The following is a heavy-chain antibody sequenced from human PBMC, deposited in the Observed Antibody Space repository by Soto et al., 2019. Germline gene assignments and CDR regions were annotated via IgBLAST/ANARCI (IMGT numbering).Heavy chain of an antibody. CDR3: ARVHVNIDLDY. CDR2: IYSGGST. D-gene: IGHD5-12*01. V-gene: IGHV3-66*01. CDR1: GFTVSSNY. Sequence: GGSLRLSCAASGFTVSSNYMSWVRQAPGKGLEWVSVIYSGGSTYYADSVKGRFTISRDNSKNTLYLQMNSLRAEDTAVYYCARVHVNIDLDYWGQGTLVTVSS. J-gene: IGHJ4*02.